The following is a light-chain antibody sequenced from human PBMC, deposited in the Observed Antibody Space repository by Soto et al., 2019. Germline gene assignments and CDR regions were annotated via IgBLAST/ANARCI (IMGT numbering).Light chain of an antibody. CDR2: EVS. V-gene: IGLV2-23*02. CDR3: CSYAGSRWV. Sequence: QSALTQPASVSGSPGQSITISCTGTSSDVGSYNLVSWYQQHPVKAPKLMIYEVSKRSSGISNRFSGSKSGNTASLTISGLQAEDEADYYCCSYAGSRWVFGGGTKLTVL. J-gene: IGLJ3*02. CDR1: SSDVGSYNL.